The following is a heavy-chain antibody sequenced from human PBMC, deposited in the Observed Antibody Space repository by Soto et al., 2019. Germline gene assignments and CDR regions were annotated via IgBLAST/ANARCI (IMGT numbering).Heavy chain of an antibody. CDR2: IYYSGST. D-gene: IGHD2-2*01. CDR3: ATSTGFDP. J-gene: IGHJ5*02. CDR1: GGSISSRGYY. Sequence: QLQLQESGPGLVKPSETLSLTCTVSGGSISSRGYYWGWIRQPPGKGLEWIGTIYYSGSTYYNPPLKSRGTISAATSKTQFSLKLSSVTAADPAVYYCATSTGFDPWGQGTLVTVSS. V-gene: IGHV4-39*01.